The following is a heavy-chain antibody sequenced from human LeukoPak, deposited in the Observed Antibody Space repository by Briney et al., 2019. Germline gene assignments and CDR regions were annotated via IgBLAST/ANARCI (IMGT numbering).Heavy chain of an antibody. J-gene: IGHJ4*02. V-gene: IGHV4-34*01. CDR1: GGSFSGYY. CDR2: INHSGST. CDR3: ARDVGAAGGIDY. D-gene: IGHD6-13*01. Sequence: SETLSLTCAVYGGSFSGYYWSWIRQPPGKGLEWIGEINHSGSTNYNPSLKGRVTISVDTSKNQFSLKLSSVTAADTAVYYCARDVGAAGGIDYWGQGTLVTVSS.